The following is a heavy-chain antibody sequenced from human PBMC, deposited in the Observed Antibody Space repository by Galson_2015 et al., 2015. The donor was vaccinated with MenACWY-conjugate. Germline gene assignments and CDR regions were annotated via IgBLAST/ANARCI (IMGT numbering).Heavy chain of an antibody. CDR2: ISSSSSTI. CDR1: GFTFSSYS. J-gene: IGHJ4*02. CDR3: ARDRHIWFGEPIEGDSGMDV. Sequence: SLRLSCAASGFTFSSYSMNWVRQAPGKGLEWVSYISSSSSTIYYADSVKGRFTISRDNAKNPLYLQMNSLRAEDTAVYYCARDRHIWFGEPIEGDSGMDVWGQGTLVTVSS. V-gene: IGHV3-48*04. D-gene: IGHD3-10*01.